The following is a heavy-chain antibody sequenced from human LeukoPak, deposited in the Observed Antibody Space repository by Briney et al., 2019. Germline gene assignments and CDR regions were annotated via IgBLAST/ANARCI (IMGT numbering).Heavy chain of an antibody. Sequence: GGSLRLSCAASGFTFSSYSMNWVRQAPGKGLEWVSYISSSSTTIYYADSVKGRFTISRDNAKNSLYLQMNSLRAEDTAVYYCARDRDPYYYDSSGYYPFGYWGQGTLVTVSS. CDR1: GFTFSSYS. V-gene: IGHV3-48*01. D-gene: IGHD3-22*01. CDR3: ARDRDPYYYDSSGYYPFGY. CDR2: ISSSSTTI. J-gene: IGHJ4*02.